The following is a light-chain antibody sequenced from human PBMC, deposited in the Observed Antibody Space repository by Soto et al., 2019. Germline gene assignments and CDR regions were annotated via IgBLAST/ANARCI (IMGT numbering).Light chain of an antibody. CDR2: RAS. Sequence: EIVMTQAPATVSVSRGKGATLSCSASQSVSNDVAWYQQRPGQAPRLLIYRASTRAAGVPARFSGSGSGTEFTLTISSLQSEDFAVYYCQRYNIWVTFGGWTKVEIK. J-gene: IGKJ4*01. CDR3: QRYNIWVT. V-gene: IGKV3-15*01. CDR1: QSVSND.